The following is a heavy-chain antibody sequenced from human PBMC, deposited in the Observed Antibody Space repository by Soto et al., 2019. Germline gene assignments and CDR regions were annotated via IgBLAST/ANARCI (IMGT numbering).Heavy chain of an antibody. CDR1: GFTFSSYA. J-gene: IGHJ4*02. D-gene: IGHD1-26*01. Sequence: GGSLRLSCAASGFTFSSYAMHWVRQAPGKGLEWVAVISYDGSNKYYADSVKGRFTISRDNSKNTLYLQMNSLRAEDTAVYYCARRVGAITYYFDYWGQGTLVTVSS. CDR3: ARRVGAITYYFDY. CDR2: ISYDGSNK. V-gene: IGHV3-30-3*01.